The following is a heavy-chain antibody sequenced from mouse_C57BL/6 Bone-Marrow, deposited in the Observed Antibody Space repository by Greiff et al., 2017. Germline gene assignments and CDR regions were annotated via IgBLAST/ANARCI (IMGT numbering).Heavy chain of an antibody. Sequence: QVQLQQSDAELVKPGASVKISCKVSGYTFTDHTIHWMKQRPEQGLEWIGYIYPRAGSAQYNEKFKGKATLTADKSSSTAYMQLDSLTSEDSAVYFCARSVEKSNYGYARGYWGQGTSVTVSS. CDR3: ARSVEKSNYGYARGY. CDR1: GYTFTDHT. J-gene: IGHJ4*01. V-gene: IGHV1-78*01. D-gene: IGHD2-5*01. CDR2: IYPRAGSA.